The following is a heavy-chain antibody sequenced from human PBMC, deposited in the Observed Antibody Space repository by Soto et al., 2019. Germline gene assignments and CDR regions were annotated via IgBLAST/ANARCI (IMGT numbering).Heavy chain of an antibody. CDR1: GFTFTSSA. CDR2: IVVGSGNT. J-gene: IGHJ6*02. CDR3: AADYYGSGSYYKKDYYYGMDV. Sequence: SVKVSCKASGFTFTSSAVQWVRQARGQRLEWIGWIVVGSGNTNYAQKFQERVTITRDMSTSTAYMELSSLRSEDTAVYYCAADYYGSGSYYKKDYYYGMDVWGQGTTATVSS. D-gene: IGHD3-10*01. V-gene: IGHV1-58*01.